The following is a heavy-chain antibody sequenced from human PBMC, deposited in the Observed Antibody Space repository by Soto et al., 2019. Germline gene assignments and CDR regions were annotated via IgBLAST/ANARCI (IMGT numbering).Heavy chain of an antibody. CDR1: GFTLSSYG. D-gene: IGHD3-3*01. CDR3: ARMTDEYDYYFDY. Sequence: QVQLVESGGGVVQPGRSLRLSCAASGFTLSSYGMHWVRQAPGKGLEWVAVIWYDGSNKYYADSVKGRFTISRDNSKNTLYLQMNSLRAEDTAVYYCARMTDEYDYYFDYWGQGTLVTVSS. J-gene: IGHJ4*02. CDR2: IWYDGSNK. V-gene: IGHV3-33*01.